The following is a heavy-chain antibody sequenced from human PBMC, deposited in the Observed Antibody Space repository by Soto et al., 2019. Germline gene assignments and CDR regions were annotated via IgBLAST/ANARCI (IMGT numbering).Heavy chain of an antibody. V-gene: IGHV3-33*01. CDR3: GRTSAVPGYYFDY. Sequence: QVQLVESGGGVVQPGRSLRLSCAASGFTFSRYAMHWVRQAPGKGLEWVAIIWFDGSNEYYADSVKGRFTVSRDNSKNTLYLQMNSLIPEDTAVYYCGRTSAVPGYYFDYWGQGTLVTVSS. J-gene: IGHJ4*02. CDR2: IWFDGSNE. CDR1: GFTFSRYA. D-gene: IGHD3-10*01.